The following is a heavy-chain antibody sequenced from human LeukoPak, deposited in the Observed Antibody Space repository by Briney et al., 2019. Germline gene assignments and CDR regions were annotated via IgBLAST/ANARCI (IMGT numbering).Heavy chain of an antibody. CDR1: GGTFSSYA. Sequence: GASVKVSCKASGGTFSSYAISWVRQAPGQGLEWMGGIIPIFGTANYAQKFQGRVTITADESTSTAYMELSSLRSEDTAVYYCARVAANYYGDYYFDYWGQGTLVTVSS. J-gene: IGHJ4*02. CDR3: ARVAANYYGDYYFDY. CDR2: IIPIFGTA. D-gene: IGHD4-17*01. V-gene: IGHV1-69*13.